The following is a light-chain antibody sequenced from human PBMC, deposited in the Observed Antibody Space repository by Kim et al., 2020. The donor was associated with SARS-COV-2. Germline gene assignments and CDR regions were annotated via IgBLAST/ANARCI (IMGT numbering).Light chain of an antibody. CDR3: QQYFGTPFT. Sequence: TITCKTSQSVLYNSDNRNYLTWYQQRAGQPPKLIAYWATTRESGVPDRFTGRGSGTQFTLTINGLQPEDVAVYYCQQYFGTPFTFGQGTKLEI. CDR1: QSVLYNSDNRNY. CDR2: WAT. V-gene: IGKV4-1*01. J-gene: IGKJ2*01.